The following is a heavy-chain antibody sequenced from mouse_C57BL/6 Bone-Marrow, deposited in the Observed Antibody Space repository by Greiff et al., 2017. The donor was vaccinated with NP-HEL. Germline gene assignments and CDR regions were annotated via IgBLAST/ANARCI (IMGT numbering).Heavy chain of an antibody. CDR1: GYSFTSDY. CDR2: ISYSGSS. J-gene: IGHJ4*01. Sequence: VHVKQSGPGLAKPSQTLSLSCSVSGYSFTSDYWNWIRKFPGNKLEYMGYISYSGSSYYNPSLKSRISITRDTSTNQSYLQLNCVTTEDTATYYCARSPLWLRRNYYAMDYWGQGTSVTVSS. D-gene: IGHD2-2*01. CDR3: ARSPLWLRRNYYAMDY. V-gene: IGHV3-8*01.